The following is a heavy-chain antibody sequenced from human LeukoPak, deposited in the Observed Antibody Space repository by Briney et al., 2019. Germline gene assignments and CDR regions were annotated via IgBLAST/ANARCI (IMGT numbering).Heavy chain of an antibody. J-gene: IGHJ4*02. CDR1: GFTFSSYW. CDR2: INPGGSSI. V-gene: IGHV3-74*01. D-gene: IGHD4-17*01. CDR3: AKDVGHLTITTMTTLDY. Sequence: GGSLRLSCAASGFTFSSYWMHWVRQVPGKGLVWVARINPGGSSITYADSVKGRFTISRDNSKNTLYLQMNSLRAEDTAVYYCAKDVGHLTITTMTTLDYWGQGTLVTVSS.